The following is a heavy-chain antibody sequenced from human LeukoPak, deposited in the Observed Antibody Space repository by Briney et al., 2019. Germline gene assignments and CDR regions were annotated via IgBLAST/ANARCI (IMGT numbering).Heavy chain of an antibody. D-gene: IGHD6-19*01. V-gene: IGHV3-66*01. CDR2: IYSGGST. CDR1: GFTVSSNY. Sequence: GGSLRLSCAASGFTVSSNYMSWVRQAPGKGLEWVSVIYSGGSTYYADSVKGRFTISRDNSKNTLYLQMNSLRAEDTALYYCAKDLKSAGFDYWGQGTLITVSS. J-gene: IGHJ4*02. CDR3: AKDLKSAGFDY.